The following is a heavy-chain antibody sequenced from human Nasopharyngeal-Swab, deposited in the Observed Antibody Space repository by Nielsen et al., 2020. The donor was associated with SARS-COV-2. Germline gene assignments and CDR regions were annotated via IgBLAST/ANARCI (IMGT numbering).Heavy chain of an antibody. Sequence: GSLRLSCAVSGGSISSSNWWSWVRQPPGKGLEWIGEIYHSGSTNYNPSLKSRVTISVDKSKNQFSLKLSSVTAADTAVYYCARTSEDYYYYYMDVWGKGTTVTVSS. J-gene: IGHJ6*03. CDR2: IYHSGST. CDR1: GGSISSSNW. D-gene: IGHD1-26*01. CDR3: ARTSEDYYYYYMDV. V-gene: IGHV4-4*02.